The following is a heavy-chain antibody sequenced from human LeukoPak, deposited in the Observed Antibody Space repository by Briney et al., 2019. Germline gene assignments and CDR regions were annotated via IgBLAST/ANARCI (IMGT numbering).Heavy chain of an antibody. CDR2: IYSGGST. Sequence: GGSLRLSCAASGFTFSDYYMSWVRQAPGKGLEWVSIIYSGGSTFYADSVKGRFTISRDNSKNTLYLQMNSLRAEDTAVYYCARGGSYLSAFDIWGQGTMVTVSS. J-gene: IGHJ3*02. D-gene: IGHD1-26*01. CDR1: GFTFSDYY. V-gene: IGHV3-53*01. CDR3: ARGGSYLSAFDI.